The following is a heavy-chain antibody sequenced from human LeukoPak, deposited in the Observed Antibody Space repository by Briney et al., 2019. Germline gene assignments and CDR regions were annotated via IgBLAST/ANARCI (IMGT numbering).Heavy chain of an antibody. J-gene: IGHJ5*02. CDR2: IYYSGYT. D-gene: IGHD1-26*01. V-gene: IGHV4-59*08. Sequence: SETLSLTCTVSGGSISSYYWSWIRQPPGKGLEWIAYIYYSGYTNYNPSLKSRASLSVDTSKSRSSLRLSSVTAADTAVYYCARHAIYSGGYSYWFDPWGLGTLVTVSS. CDR1: GGSISSYY. CDR3: ARHAIYSGGYSYWFDP.